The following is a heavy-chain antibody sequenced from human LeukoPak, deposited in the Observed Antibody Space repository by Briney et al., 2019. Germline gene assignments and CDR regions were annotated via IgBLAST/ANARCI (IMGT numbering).Heavy chain of an antibody. CDR2: ISWNSGSI. J-gene: IGHJ3*02. CDR1: GFIFSNSA. D-gene: IGHD4-17*01. V-gene: IGHV3-9*03. Sequence: GGSLRLSCAASGFIFSNSAMNWVRQAPGKGLEWVSGISWNSGSIGYADSVKGRFTISRDNAKNSLYLQMNSLRAEDMALYYCAKVRGYGDSDAFDIWGQGTMVTVSS. CDR3: AKVRGYGDSDAFDI.